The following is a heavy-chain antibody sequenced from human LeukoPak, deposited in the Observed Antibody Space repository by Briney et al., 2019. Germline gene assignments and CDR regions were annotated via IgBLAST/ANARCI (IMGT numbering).Heavy chain of an antibody. CDR2: INPNSGGT. D-gene: IGHD3-10*01. Sequence: ASVKVSCKASGYTFTGYYMHWVRQAPGQGLEWMGWINPNSGGTNHAQKFQGRVTMTRDTSISTAYMELSRLRSDDTAVYYCARGLLWFGEGVANMDVWGKGTTVTISS. CDR3: ARGLLWFGEGVANMDV. J-gene: IGHJ6*03. CDR1: GYTFTGYY. V-gene: IGHV1-2*02.